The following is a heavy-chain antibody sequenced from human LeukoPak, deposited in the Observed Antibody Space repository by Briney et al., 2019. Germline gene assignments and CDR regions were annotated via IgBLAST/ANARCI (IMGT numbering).Heavy chain of an antibody. CDR2: IREDGSEK. Sequence: PGGSLRLSCATSGFTFSNYWMTWVRQAPGKGLEWVASIREDGSEKDYVDPVKGRFTISRDNAKNSLYLQMNSLRAEDTAVYYCARSYDYIWGTYRPFYYSDYWGQGTMVTVSS. J-gene: IGHJ4*02. D-gene: IGHD3-16*02. CDR3: ARSYDYIWGTYRPFYYSDY. CDR1: GFTFSNYW. V-gene: IGHV3-7*01.